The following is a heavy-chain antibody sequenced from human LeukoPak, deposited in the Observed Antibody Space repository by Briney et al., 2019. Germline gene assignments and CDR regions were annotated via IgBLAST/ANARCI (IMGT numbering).Heavy chain of an antibody. CDR1: GGSISSSSYY. D-gene: IGHD2-2*01. J-gene: IGHJ4*02. V-gene: IGHV4-39*06. CDR3: ARENCSSTSCSDFDY. Sequence: SETLSLTCTVSGGSISSSSYYWGWIRQPPGKGLEWIGSIYYSGSTYYNPSLKSRVTISVDTSKNQFPLKLSSVTAADTAVYYCARENCSSTSCSDFDYWGQGTLVTVSS. CDR2: IYYSGST.